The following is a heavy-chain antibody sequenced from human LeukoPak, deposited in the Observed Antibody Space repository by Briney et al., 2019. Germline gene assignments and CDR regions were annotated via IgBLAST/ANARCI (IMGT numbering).Heavy chain of an antibody. D-gene: IGHD1-26*01. CDR1: GLTFSSYS. CDR2: ISGSGFST. CDR3: AKYSGSYLNDAFDI. J-gene: IGHJ3*02. V-gene: IGHV3-23*01. Sequence: PGGSLRLSCAASGLTFSSYSMSWVRLPPGKGLEWVSAISGSGFSTYYADSVKGRFTISRDNSKNTLYLQMNSLRAEDTAVYYCAKYSGSYLNDAFDIWGQGTMVTVSS.